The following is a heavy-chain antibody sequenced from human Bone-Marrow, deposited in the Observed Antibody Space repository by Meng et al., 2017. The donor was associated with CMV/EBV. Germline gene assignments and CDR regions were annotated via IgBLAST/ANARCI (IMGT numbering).Heavy chain of an antibody. V-gene: IGHV4-30-4*08. CDR2: IYYRGST. J-gene: IGHJ5*02. CDR1: GGPISSGDYY. Sequence: SETLSLTCTVSGGPISSGDYYWSWIRQPPGKGLEWIGYIYYRGSTYYNPSLKSRVTISVDTSKNQFSLKLSSVTAADTAVYYCARVRGLPLFDPWGQGTLVTVSS. D-gene: IGHD5-18*01. CDR3: ARVRGLPLFDP.